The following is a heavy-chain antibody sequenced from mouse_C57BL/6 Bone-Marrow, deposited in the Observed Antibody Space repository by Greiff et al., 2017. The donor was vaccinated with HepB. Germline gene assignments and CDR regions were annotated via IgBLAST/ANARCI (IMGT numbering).Heavy chain of an antibody. CDR3: ARRGDYDEAY. V-gene: IGHV5-6*02. J-gene: IGHJ3*01. Sequence: EVKLVESGGDLVKPGGSLKLSCAASGFTFSSYGMSWVRQTPDKRLEWVATISSGGSYTYYPDSVKGRFTISRDNAKNTLYLQMSSLKSEDTAMYYCARRGDYDEAYWGQGTLVTVSA. CDR2: ISSGGSYT. CDR1: GFTFSSYG. D-gene: IGHD2-4*01.